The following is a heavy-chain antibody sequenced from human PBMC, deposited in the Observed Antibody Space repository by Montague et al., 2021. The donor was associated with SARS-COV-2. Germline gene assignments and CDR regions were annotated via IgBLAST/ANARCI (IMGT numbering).Heavy chain of an antibody. Sequence: SETLSLTCAVYGGSFSDYYWSWIRQSPGKGLEWIGEMHQSGATNXNPSLKSRATISVDTPNSQLSLRLNSVTAADTAVYYCGGRQGALYHLDIWGQGTLVTVSS. J-gene: IGHJ4*02. CDR2: MHQSGAT. CDR3: GGRQGALYHLDI. D-gene: IGHD2-8*01. V-gene: IGHV4-34*01. CDR1: GGSFSDYY.